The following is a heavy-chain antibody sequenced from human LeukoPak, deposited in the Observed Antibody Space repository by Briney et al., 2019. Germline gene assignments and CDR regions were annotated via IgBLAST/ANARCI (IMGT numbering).Heavy chain of an antibody. V-gene: IGHV4-59*01. CDR2: IYSDGTT. Sequence: SETLSLTCSVSGASTTSYYWNWIRQAPGKGLEWLGYIYSDGTTSYSPPLRSRVTISIDTSRNQFSLKLSSVTAADAAVYYCARGTRSYDTSGYYYFDYWGQGALVTVSS. J-gene: IGHJ4*02. CDR1: GASTTSYY. CDR3: ARGTRSYDTSGYYYFDY. D-gene: IGHD3-22*01.